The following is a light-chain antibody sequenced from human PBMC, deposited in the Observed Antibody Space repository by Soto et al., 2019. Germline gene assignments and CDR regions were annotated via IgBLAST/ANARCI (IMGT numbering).Light chain of an antibody. CDR1: RSNIGNNA. Sequence: QSVLTQPPSVSAAPGQKVTVSCSGSRSNIGNNAVAWYQHLPGTAPKLLIYDNDKRPSGISDRFSASKSGTSATLAITGLQTGDEADYYCETWDSSLSAGVFGGGTKVTVL. V-gene: IGLV1-51*01. CDR2: DND. J-gene: IGLJ3*02. CDR3: ETWDSSLSAGV.